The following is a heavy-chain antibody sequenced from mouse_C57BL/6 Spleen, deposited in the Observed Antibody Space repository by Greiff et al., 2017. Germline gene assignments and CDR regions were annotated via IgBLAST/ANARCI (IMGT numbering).Heavy chain of an antibody. Sequence: QVQLQQPGAELVKPGASVKLSCKASGYTFTSYWMQWVKQRPGQGLEWIGEIDPSDSYTNYNQKFKGKATLTVDTSSSTAYMQLSSLTSEDSAVYACARYDYDAYWGQGTTLTVSS. CDR1: GYTFTSYW. D-gene: IGHD2-4*01. V-gene: IGHV1-50*01. CDR3: ARYDYDAY. J-gene: IGHJ2*01. CDR2: IDPSDSYT.